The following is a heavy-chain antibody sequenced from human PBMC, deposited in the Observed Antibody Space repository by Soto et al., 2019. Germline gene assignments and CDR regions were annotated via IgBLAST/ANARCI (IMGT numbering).Heavy chain of an antibody. D-gene: IGHD3-22*01. Sequence: QAGGSLRLSCAASGFTFSTYSMNWVRQAPGKGLEWVSYISSSSSTIFYTDSVKGRFTISRDNAKNSLYLQMNSLRAEDTAVYYCARAPMIVAVFDYWGQGTLVTVS. CDR1: GFTFSTYS. CDR2: ISSSSSTI. CDR3: ARAPMIVAVFDY. J-gene: IGHJ4*02. V-gene: IGHV3-48*04.